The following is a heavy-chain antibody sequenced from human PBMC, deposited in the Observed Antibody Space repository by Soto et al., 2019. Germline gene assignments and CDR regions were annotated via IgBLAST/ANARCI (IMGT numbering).Heavy chain of an antibody. CDR1: GGYFSGYY. V-gene: IGHV4-34*01. CDR2: INHSGST. D-gene: IGHD2-2*01. CDR3: ARGSAGDSGPAAASCFDY. Sequence: SETMSVTCAVYGGYFSGYYWSWIRKNTGKGLEWIGEINHSGSTNYNPSLKSRVTISVDTSKNQFSLKLSSVTAADTAVYYCARGSAGDSGPAAASCFDYWGQGTLVTVSS. J-gene: IGHJ4*02.